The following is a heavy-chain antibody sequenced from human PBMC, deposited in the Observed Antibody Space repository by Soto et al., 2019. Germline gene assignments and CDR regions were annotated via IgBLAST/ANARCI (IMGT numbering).Heavy chain of an antibody. CDR2: ISAYNGNT. J-gene: IGHJ5*02. CDR3: ARSGLLWFGELFPTSDP. V-gene: IGHV1-18*01. Sequence: QVQLVQSGAEVKKPGASVKVSCKASGYTFTSYGISWVRQAPGQGLEWMGWISAYNGNTNYAQKLQGRVTMTTDTSXSXXYMELRSRRSDDTAVYYCARSGLLWFGELFPTSDPWGQGTLVTVSS. CDR1: GYTFTSYG. D-gene: IGHD3-10*01.